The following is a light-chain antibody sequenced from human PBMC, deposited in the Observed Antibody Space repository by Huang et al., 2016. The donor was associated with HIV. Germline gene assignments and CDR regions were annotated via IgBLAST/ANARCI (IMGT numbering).Light chain of an antibody. V-gene: IGKV1-39*01. J-gene: IGKJ1*01. CDR1: PSISSY. CDR2: AAS. Sequence: DFQMTQSPSSLSASVGDSLTNTCRASPSISSYLNWYQQKPGKAPKILIYAASRLQSGVPSRFSGSGSGTDFTLTLSRLQPEDVATYYCQQSYSTWWTFGQGTKVEIK. CDR3: QQSYSTWWT.